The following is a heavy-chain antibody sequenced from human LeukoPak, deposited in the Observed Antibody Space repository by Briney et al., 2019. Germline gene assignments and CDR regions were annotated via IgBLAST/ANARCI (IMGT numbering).Heavy chain of an antibody. J-gene: IGHJ5*02. Sequence: GASEKVSCKASGYTFTSYDINWVRQATGQGLEWMGWMNPNSGNTGYAQKFQGRVTMTRNTSISTAYMELSSLRSEDTAVYYCARDPLYCGGDCYFEGSWGQGTLVTVSS. CDR2: MNPNSGNT. V-gene: IGHV1-8*01. D-gene: IGHD2-21*01. CDR1: GYTFTSYD. CDR3: ARDPLYCGGDCYFEGS.